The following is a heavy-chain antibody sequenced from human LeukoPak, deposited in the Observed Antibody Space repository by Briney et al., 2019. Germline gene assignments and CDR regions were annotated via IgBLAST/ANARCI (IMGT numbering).Heavy chain of an antibody. CDR3: ARVVGTTPLDY. D-gene: IGHD2-15*01. CDR1: GYTFTNHG. CDR2: IYPGDSDT. J-gene: IGHJ4*02. Sequence: GESVKISFQGSGYTFTNHGIGWVRQAPGKGLEWMGIIYPGDSDTRYSPSFKGQVTISADKSITNAYLQWSSLKASDTAMYYCARVVGTTPLDYWGQGTLVTVSS. V-gene: IGHV5-51*01.